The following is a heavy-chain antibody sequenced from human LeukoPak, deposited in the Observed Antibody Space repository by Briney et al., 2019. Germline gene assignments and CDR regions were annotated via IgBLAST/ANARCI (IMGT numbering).Heavy chain of an antibody. J-gene: IGHJ4*02. D-gene: IGHD5-12*01. Sequence: PGGSLRLSCAASGFTFSSYWMHWVRQAPGKGPVWVSRINSDGSSTSYADSVKGRFTISRDNAKNTLYLQMSSLRAEDTAVYYCARGGYSGYDTRADYWGQGTLVTVSS. V-gene: IGHV3-74*01. CDR1: GFTFSSYW. CDR3: ARGGYSGYDTRADY. CDR2: INSDGSST.